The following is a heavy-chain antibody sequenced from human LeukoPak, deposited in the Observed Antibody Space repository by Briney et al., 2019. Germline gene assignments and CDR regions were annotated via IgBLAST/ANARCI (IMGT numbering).Heavy chain of an antibody. Sequence: GGSLRLSCAASGFMFSSSWMAWVRQAPGKGLEWVANIKEDGSDKNYADSMKGRFTISRDNAKDSLYLQMNSLRAEDTAMYYCARDTSPFMTTILGYWGQGTLVTVSS. CDR3: ARDTSPFMTTILGY. V-gene: IGHV3-7*01. CDR1: GFMFSSSW. J-gene: IGHJ4*02. CDR2: IKEDGSDK. D-gene: IGHD5-24*01.